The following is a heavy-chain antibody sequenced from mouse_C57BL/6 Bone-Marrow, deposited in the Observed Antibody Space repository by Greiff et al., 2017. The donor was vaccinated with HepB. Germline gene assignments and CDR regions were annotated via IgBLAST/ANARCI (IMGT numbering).Heavy chain of an antibody. J-gene: IGHJ3*01. CDR3: TPLIYYDYAWFAY. CDR2: IDPETGGT. V-gene: IGHV1-15*01. Sequence: QVQLKQSGAELVRPGASVTLSCKASGYTFTDYEMHWVKQTPVHGLEWIGAIDPETGGTAYNQKFKGKAILTADKSSSTAYMELSSLTSEDTAVYYCTPLIYYDYAWFAYWGQGTLVTVSA. CDR1: GYTFTDYE. D-gene: IGHD2-4*01.